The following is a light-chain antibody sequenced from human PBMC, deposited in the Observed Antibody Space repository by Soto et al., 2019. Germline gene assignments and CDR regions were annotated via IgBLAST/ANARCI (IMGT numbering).Light chain of an antibody. CDR1: SSDVGGYNY. Sequence: QSALTQPASVSGSPGQSITISCTGTSSDVGGYNYVSWYQQHPGKAPKLMIYEVSNRPSGVSTRFSGSKSGNTASLTISGLQAEDEADYYCTSYTSISTPIFGGGTKLTVL. CDR3: TSYTSISTPI. J-gene: IGLJ2*01. CDR2: EVS. V-gene: IGLV2-14*01.